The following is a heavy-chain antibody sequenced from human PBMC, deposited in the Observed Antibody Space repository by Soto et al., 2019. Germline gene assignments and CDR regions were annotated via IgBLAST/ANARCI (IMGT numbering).Heavy chain of an antibody. CDR1: GYTFTSYG. V-gene: IGHV1-3*01. CDR3: ARDRDTMVRGVPNWFDP. Sequence: ASVKVSCKASGYTFTSYGMHWVRLAPGQSLEWMGWINAGTGNTKCSQKFQGRVTITRDTFASTVYMELSSLTSEDTAVYYCARDRDTMVRGVPNWFDPWGQGTLVTVSS. D-gene: IGHD3-10*01. J-gene: IGHJ5*02. CDR2: INAGTGNT.